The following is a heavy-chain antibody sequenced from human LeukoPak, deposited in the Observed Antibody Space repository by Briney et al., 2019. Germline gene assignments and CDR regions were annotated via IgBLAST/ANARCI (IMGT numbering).Heavy chain of an antibody. CDR1: GGSISSSSYY. CDR2: IYYSGST. J-gene: IGHJ3*02. CDR3: ARDSYDFWSGPRAFDI. V-gene: IGHV4-39*07. D-gene: IGHD3-3*01. Sequence: SGTLSLTCAVSGGSISSSSYYWGWIRQPPGKGLEWIGSIYYSGSTYYNPSLKSRVTISVDTSKNQFSLKLSSVTAADTAVYYCARDSYDFWSGPRAFDIWGQGTMVTVSS.